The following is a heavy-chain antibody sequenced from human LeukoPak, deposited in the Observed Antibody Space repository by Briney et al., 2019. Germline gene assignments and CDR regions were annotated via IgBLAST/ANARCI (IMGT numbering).Heavy chain of an antibody. CDR2: IVVDSDKK. CDR1: GFTFTSRSA. Sequence: GTSVKVSCKASGFTFTSRSAVQWVRQARGKRLEWIGWIVVDSDKKNYAENFQETVTITRDMSASTSYMELSSLRSEDTAVYFCAAPYTSSWFDLWGQGTLVTVSS. J-gene: IGHJ5*02. CDR3: AAPYTSSWFDL. V-gene: IGHV1-58*01. D-gene: IGHD6-13*01.